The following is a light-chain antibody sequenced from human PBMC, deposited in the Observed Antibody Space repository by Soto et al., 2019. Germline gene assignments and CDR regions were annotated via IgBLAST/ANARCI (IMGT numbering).Light chain of an antibody. V-gene: IGKV1-39*01. J-gene: IGKJ1*01. CDR2: ATS. Sequence: DIQMTQSPSSLSASVGDTVTITCRASQGIRSYLNWYQQQPGKAPKLLIFATSSLQSGVPSRFSGSGFETDFTLTISSLQPEDFATYYCQQSYNTPRTFGQGTKVDIK. CDR3: QQSYNTPRT. CDR1: QGIRSY.